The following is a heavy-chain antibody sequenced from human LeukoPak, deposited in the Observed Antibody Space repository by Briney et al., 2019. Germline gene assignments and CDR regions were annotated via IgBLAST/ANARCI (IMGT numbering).Heavy chain of an antibody. CDR3: VRGQLWSYYHDY. D-gene: IGHD5-18*01. V-gene: IGHV3-21*01. Sequence: PGGSLRLSCAASGFTFSSYSMNWVRQAPGKGLEWVSSISSSSSYIYYADSVKGRFTISRDNAKNTVYLEMNSLRAEDTAVYYCVRGQLWSYYHDYWGQGTLVTVPS. J-gene: IGHJ4*02. CDR2: ISSSSSYI. CDR1: GFTFSSYS.